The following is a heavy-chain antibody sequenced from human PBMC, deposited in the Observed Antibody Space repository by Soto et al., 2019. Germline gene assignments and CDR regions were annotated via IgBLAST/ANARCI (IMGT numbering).Heavy chain of an antibody. V-gene: IGHV1-69*13. J-gene: IGHJ5*02. D-gene: IGHD3-22*01. Sequence: AVKVSCKASGGTFSSYAISWVRQAPGQGLEWMGEIIPIFGTANYAQKFQGRVTITADESTSTAYMELSSLRSEDTAVYYCARDRGPSSGYYPYWFDPWGQGTLVTVSS. CDR1: GGTFSSYA. CDR2: IIPIFGTA. CDR3: ARDRGPSSGYYPYWFDP.